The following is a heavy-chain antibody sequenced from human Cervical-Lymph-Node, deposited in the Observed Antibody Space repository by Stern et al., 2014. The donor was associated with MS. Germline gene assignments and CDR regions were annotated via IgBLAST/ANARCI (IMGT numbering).Heavy chain of an antibody. CDR2: VSYDGSKK. J-gene: IGHJ4*02. CDR3: ARVVAVAGTSFDY. D-gene: IGHD6-19*01. CDR1: GFTFSNYA. V-gene: IGHV3-30-3*01. Sequence: VQLEESGGGVVQPGRSLRLSCAASGFTFSNYAMHWVRQAPDKGLEWVALVSYDGSKKYYADSVKGRFTISRDNSKNTLYLQMNSLRAEDTAVYYCARVVAVAGTSFDYWGQGTLVTVSS.